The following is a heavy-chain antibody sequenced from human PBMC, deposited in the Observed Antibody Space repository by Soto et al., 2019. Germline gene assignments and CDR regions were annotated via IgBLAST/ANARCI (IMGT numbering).Heavy chain of an antibody. D-gene: IGHD1-7*01. CDR3: AKALRPSMNFVCYFDV. J-gene: IGHJ4*03. Sequence: EVQLLESGGGLVQPGGSLRLSCVASGFTFASYAMSWVRQAPEKGPEWVAILGGNGFTTYYADSVKGRFTISGDKYKSTLFLQMKSLRADDTGVAYCAKALRPSMNFVCYFDVWGRGTFVTVSS. V-gene: IGHV3-23*01. CDR2: LGGNGFTT. CDR1: GFTFASYA.